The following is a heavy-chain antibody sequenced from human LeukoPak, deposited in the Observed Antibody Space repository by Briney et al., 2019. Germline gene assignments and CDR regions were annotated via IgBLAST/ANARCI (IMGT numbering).Heavy chain of an antibody. D-gene: IGHD6-19*01. CDR3: ARGGQWLLMGNFDY. Sequence: PGRSLRLSCAASGFTFSSYAMHWVRQAPGKGLEWVAVISYDGSNKYYADPVKGRFTISRDNSKNTLYLQMNSLRAEDMAVYYCARGGQWLLMGNFDYWGQGTLVTVSS. CDR2: ISYDGSNK. V-gene: IGHV3-30-3*01. CDR1: GFTFSSYA. J-gene: IGHJ4*02.